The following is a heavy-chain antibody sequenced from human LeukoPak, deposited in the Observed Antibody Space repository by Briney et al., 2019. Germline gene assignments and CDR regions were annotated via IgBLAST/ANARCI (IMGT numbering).Heavy chain of an antibody. CDR3: ARPGYTSGWIRGDFGH. J-gene: IGHJ4*02. Sequence: ASVKVSCKASGYTFTGYYIHWVRQAPGQGLEWMGWINPNSGGTSYARRFQGRVTMTRDTSISTAYMELSSLRSDDTAVYYCARPGYTSGWIRGDFGHWGQGTLVTVSS. V-gene: IGHV1-2*02. D-gene: IGHD6-25*01. CDR1: GYTFTGYY. CDR2: INPNSGGT.